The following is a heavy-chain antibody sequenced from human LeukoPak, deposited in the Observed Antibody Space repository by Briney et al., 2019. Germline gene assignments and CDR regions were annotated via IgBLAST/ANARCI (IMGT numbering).Heavy chain of an antibody. J-gene: IGHJ4*02. CDR3: AREVGQISGYYTYYFDY. CDR2: IYTSGST. V-gene: IGHV4-61*02. Sequence: PSETLSLTCTFSGGSISSGSYYWSWIRQPAGKGLEWIGRIYTSGSTNYNPSLKSRVTISVHTSKNQFSLKLSSVTAADTAVYYWAREVGQISGYYTYYFDYWGQGTLVTVSS. CDR1: GGSISSGSYY. D-gene: IGHD3-22*01.